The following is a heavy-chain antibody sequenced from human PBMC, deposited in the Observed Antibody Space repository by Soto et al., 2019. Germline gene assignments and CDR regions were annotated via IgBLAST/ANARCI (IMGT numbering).Heavy chain of an antibody. V-gene: IGHV4-34*01. CDR1: GGSFSGYY. Sequence: QVQLQQWGAGLLKPSETLSRTCAVYGGSFSGYYWSWIRQPPGKGLEWIGEINHSGSTNYNPSLKSRVTIPVDTSKNQFSLKLSSATAADTAVYYCARAEVMVGASYYYYGVDVWGQGTTVTVSS. CDR2: INHSGST. J-gene: IGHJ6*02. D-gene: IGHD2-8*01. CDR3: ARAEVMVGASYYYYGVDV.